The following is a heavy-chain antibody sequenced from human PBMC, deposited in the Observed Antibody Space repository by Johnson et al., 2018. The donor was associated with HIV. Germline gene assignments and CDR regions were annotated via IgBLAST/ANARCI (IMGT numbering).Heavy chain of an antibody. CDR2: ISYDGSNK. V-gene: IGHV3-30*03. J-gene: IGHJ3*02. Sequence: QEQLVVSGGGVVQPGRSLRLSCAASGFTFSSYGMHWFRQAPGKGLGWVAVISYDGSNKYYADSVNGRFTISRDNYKNTLYLQMNSLRAEDTAVYYCSRDTRDRPYSSNWFVDVFDIWGQRTMVTVSS. CDR1: GFTFSSYG. D-gene: IGHD6-13*01. CDR3: SRDTRDRPYSSNWFVDVFDI.